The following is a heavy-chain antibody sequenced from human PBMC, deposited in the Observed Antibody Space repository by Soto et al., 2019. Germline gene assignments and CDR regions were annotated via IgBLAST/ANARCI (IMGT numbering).Heavy chain of an antibody. CDR3: ARGVDTAMGVDYFDY. D-gene: IGHD5-18*01. V-gene: IGHV3-21*01. CDR2: ISSSSSYI. CDR1: GFTFSSYS. J-gene: IGHJ4*02. Sequence: GGSLRLSCAASGFTFSSYSMNWVRQAPGKGLEWVSSISSSSSYIYYADSVKGRFTISRDNAKNSLYLQMNSLRAEDTAVYYCARGVDTAMGVDYFDYWGQGTLVTVSS.